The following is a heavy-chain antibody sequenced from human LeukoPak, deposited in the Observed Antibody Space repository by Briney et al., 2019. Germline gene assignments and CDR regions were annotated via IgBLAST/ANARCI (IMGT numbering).Heavy chain of an antibody. D-gene: IGHD3-16*01. CDR3: ARSDTFGGIFDY. V-gene: IGHV3-21*01. CDR2: ISSSSSYI. J-gene: IGHJ4*02. Sequence: GGSLRFSCAASGFTFSSYSMNWVRQAPGKGLEWVSSISSSSSYIYYADSVKGRFTISRDNAKNSLYLQMNSLRAEDTAVYYCARSDTFGGIFDYWGQGTLVTVSS. CDR1: GFTFSSYS.